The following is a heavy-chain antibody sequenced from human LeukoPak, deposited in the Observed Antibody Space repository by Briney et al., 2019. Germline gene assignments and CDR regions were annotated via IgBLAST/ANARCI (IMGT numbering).Heavy chain of an antibody. V-gene: IGHV4-39*07. J-gene: IGHJ4*02. CDR3: ASSRGYCSGGSCYHFDY. D-gene: IGHD2-15*01. CDR1: GGSISSSSYY. Sequence: PSETLSLTCTVSGGSISSSSYYWGWIRQPPGKGLEWIGEINHSGSTNYNPSLKSRVTISVDTSKNQFSLKLSSVTAADTAVYYCASSRGYCSGGSCYHFDYWGQGTLVTVSS. CDR2: INHSGST.